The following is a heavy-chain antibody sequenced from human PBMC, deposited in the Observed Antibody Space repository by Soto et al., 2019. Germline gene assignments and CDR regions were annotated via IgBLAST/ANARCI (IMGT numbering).Heavy chain of an antibody. CDR3: ARDRGTTGTTVYYYYGMDV. Sequence: SETLSLTCTVSGGSVSSGSYYWSWIRQPPGKGLEWIGYIYYSGSTNYNPSLKSPVTISVDTSKNQFSLKLSSVTAADTAVYYCARDRGTTGTTVYYYYGMDVWGQGTTVTVSS. CDR1: GGSVSSGSYY. V-gene: IGHV4-61*01. J-gene: IGHJ6*02. D-gene: IGHD1-1*01. CDR2: IYYSGST.